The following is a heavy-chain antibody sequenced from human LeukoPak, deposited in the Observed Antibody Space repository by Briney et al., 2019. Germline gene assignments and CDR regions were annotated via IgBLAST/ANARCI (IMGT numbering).Heavy chain of an antibody. V-gene: IGHV3-66*01. Sequence: PGGSLRLSCAASGFTVSSNYMSWVRQAPGKGLEWVSVIYSGGTTYYADSVKGRFTISRDDSKNTLHPQMNSLRAEDTAVYYCARDETGYCSGGSCHAWGQGTLVTVSS. CDR1: GFTVSSNY. CDR3: ARDETGYCSGGSCHA. D-gene: IGHD2-15*01. CDR2: IYSGGTT. J-gene: IGHJ5*02.